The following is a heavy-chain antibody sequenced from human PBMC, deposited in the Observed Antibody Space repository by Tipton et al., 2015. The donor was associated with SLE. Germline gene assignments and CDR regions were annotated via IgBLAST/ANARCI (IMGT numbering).Heavy chain of an antibody. D-gene: IGHD6-6*01. Sequence: TLSLTCVVSGYSISSGYYWGWIRQPPGKGLEWIGSIYHSGSTYYNPSLKSRVTISVDTSKNQFSLKLSSVTAADTAVYYCARGNSSYSSSPNFDYWGQGTLVTVSS. J-gene: IGHJ4*02. CDR2: IYHSGST. CDR1: GYSISSGYY. CDR3: ARGNSSYSSSPNFDY. V-gene: IGHV4-38-2*01.